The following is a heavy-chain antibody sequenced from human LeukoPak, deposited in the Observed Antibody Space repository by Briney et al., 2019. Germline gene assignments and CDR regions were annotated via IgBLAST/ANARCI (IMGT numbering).Heavy chain of an antibody. CDR2: IKQDGSEK. CDR3: ARDQQRNDWSFRLDY. V-gene: IGHV3-7*01. CDR1: GFTFSNFW. Sequence: GGFLRLSCAASGFTFSNFWMSWVRQAPGKGLEWVANIKQDGSEKYYVDSVKGRFTVSRDNAKNSLYLQMNSLRAEDTAVYYCARDQQRNDWSFRLDYWGQGTLVTVSS. D-gene: IGHD3-3*01. J-gene: IGHJ4*02.